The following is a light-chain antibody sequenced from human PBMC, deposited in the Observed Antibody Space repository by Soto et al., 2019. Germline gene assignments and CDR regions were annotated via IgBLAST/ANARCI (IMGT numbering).Light chain of an antibody. V-gene: IGLV2-23*01. CDR1: SRYVGSYTL. CDR3: CSYAGSSSYV. Sequence: QSALTQPASVSGSPGQSITISCTGNSRYVGSYTLVSWYQQPPGKAPKLMIYEGSKRPSGVSNRFSGSKSGNTASLTISWLLAEDEADYYCCSYAGSSSYVFGTGTKVTVL. J-gene: IGLJ1*01. CDR2: EGS.